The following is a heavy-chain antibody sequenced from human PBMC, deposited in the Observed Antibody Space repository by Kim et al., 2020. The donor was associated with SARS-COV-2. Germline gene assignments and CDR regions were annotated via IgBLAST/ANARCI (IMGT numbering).Heavy chain of an antibody. Sequence: GGSLRLSCAASGFSFTTFGMSWARQAPGKGLEWVSGIRSSGGTTYYADSVQGRFTISRDNSKNTLYLQMKSLRVEDTAVYYCANGGSPVYLAQGTLVTVS. D-gene: IGHD3-10*01. CDR3: ANGGSPVY. CDR2: IRSSGGTT. J-gene: IGHJ4*02. V-gene: IGHV3-23*01. CDR1: GFSFTTFG.